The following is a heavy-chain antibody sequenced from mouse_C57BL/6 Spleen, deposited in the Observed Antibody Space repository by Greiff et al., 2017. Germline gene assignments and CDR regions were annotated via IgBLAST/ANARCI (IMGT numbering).Heavy chain of an antibody. CDR3: ARENYYGSRGAWFAY. V-gene: IGHV1-50*01. D-gene: IGHD1-1*01. Sequence: QVQLQQPGAELVKPGASVKLSCKASGYTFTSYWMQWVKQRPGQGLEWIGEIDPSDSYTNYNQKFKGKATLTVDTSSSTAYMQLSSLTSEDSAVYYCARENYYGSRGAWFAYWGQGTLVTVSA. CDR2: IDPSDSYT. J-gene: IGHJ3*01. CDR1: GYTFTSYW.